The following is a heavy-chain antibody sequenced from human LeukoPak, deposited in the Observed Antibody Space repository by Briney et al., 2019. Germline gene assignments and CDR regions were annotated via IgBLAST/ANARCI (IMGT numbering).Heavy chain of an antibody. J-gene: IGHJ4*02. Sequence: TSETMSLTCTVSGYSISSGYYWGWIRQPPGKGLEWIGSIYHSGGTYYNPSLKSRVTISVDTSKNQFSLKLSSVTAADTAVYYCARDNYDFWSGKENYFDYWGQGTLVTVSS. CDR1: GYSISSGYY. CDR3: ARDNYDFWSGKENYFDY. V-gene: IGHV4-38-2*02. D-gene: IGHD3-3*01. CDR2: IYHSGGT.